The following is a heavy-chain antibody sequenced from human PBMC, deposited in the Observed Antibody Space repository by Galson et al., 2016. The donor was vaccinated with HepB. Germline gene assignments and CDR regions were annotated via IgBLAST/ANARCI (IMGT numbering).Heavy chain of an antibody. CDR1: GCSFSNYW. CDR2: IDPSDCYT. Sequence: QSGAEVKMPGESLRISCQGSGCSFSNYWIAWVRQMPGKGLEWMGRIDPSDCYTNYAPSFQGHVTNPADKSTNTAYLQWCSLQASDTGIYYCARPGYHTSAVWDSWGQGTLVTVSS. J-gene: IGHJ5*01. V-gene: IGHV5-10-1*01. D-gene: IGHD3-3*01. CDR3: ARPGYHTSAVWDS.